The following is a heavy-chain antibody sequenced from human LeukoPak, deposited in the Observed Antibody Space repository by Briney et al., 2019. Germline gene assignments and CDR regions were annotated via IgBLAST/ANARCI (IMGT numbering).Heavy chain of an antibody. Sequence: SETLSLTCAVSGTSISSYDWNWIRQPAGKGLEWIGRIYTSGRINYNPSLKSRVTMSVDTSKNQFSLKLSSVTAADTAVYYCAREATYYYASGSYLDHWGQGTLVTVSS. CDR2: IYTSGRI. D-gene: IGHD3-10*01. CDR1: GTSISSYD. CDR3: AREATYYYASGSYLDH. J-gene: IGHJ4*02. V-gene: IGHV4-4*07.